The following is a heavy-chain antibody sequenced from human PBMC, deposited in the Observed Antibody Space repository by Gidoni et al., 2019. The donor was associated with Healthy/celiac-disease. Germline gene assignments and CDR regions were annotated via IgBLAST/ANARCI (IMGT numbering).Heavy chain of an antibody. CDR1: GGSISSYY. CDR2: IYYSGST. Sequence: QVQLQESGPGLVKPSATLSLTCTVSGGSISSYYWSWIRQPPGKGLEWIGYIYYSGSTNYNPSLKSRVTISVDTSKNQFSLKLSSVTAADTAVYYCASSTIAVAGPTAIDYWGQGTLVTVSS. D-gene: IGHD6-19*01. CDR3: ASSTIAVAGPTAIDY. V-gene: IGHV4-59*01. J-gene: IGHJ4*02.